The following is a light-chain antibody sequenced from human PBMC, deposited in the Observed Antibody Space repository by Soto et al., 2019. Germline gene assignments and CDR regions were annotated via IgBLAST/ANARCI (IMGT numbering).Light chain of an antibody. CDR2: EVS. V-gene: IGLV2-23*02. CDR1: SSDVGSYHR. CDR3: CSSASRSTSVV. Sequence: QSALTQPASVSGSPGQSITISCTGTSSDVGSYHRGSWYQQHPGKAPKLVIDEVSKRPSGVSNRFYCSKYGNTACLTISGLKSAAQSDYGCCSSASRSTSVVFGGGTKVTVL. J-gene: IGLJ2*01.